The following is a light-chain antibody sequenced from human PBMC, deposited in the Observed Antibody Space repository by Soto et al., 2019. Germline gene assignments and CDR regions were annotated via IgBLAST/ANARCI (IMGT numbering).Light chain of an antibody. CDR3: QQYRSSPIT. CDR1: QSVSSSY. V-gene: IGKV3-20*01. Sequence: VFTQSQGTLSLSPVERATLSCRASQSVSSSYLAWYQQKPGQAPRLLIYTASSRATGIPDRFSGSGSGTDFSLTISRLEPEDFAVYYCQQYRSSPITFGQGTRLEI. CDR2: TAS. J-gene: IGKJ5*01.